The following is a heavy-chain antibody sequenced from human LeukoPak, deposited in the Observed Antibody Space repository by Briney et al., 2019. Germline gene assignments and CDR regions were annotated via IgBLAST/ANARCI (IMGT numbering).Heavy chain of an antibody. CDR1: GFTFSSYA. CDR3: ARVEGTYYYDSSGPLDY. J-gene: IGHJ4*02. D-gene: IGHD3-22*01. V-gene: IGHV3-30*04. CDR2: ISYDGSNK. Sequence: AGSLRLSCAASGFTFSSYAMHWVRQAPGKGLEWVAVISYDGSNKYYADSVKGRFTISRDNSKNTLYLQMSSLRAEDTAVYYCARVEGTYYYDSSGPLDYWGQGTLVTVSS.